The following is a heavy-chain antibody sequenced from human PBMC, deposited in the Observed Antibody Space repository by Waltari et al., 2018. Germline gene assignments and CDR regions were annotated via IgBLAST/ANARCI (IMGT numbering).Heavy chain of an antibody. CDR1: GSSLRNFW. Sequence: EVPVVESGGNLVQPGGSLRLSCAASGSSLRNFWMHWVRQAPGKGLFWGWHIKTVGGYTKHADAVKGRFTSTRDNPKNTVYLQMNSLRADDTALYYCFGVVRWSFDLWGRGTLVTVSS. CDR3: FGVVRWSFDL. J-gene: IGHJ2*01. D-gene: IGHD3-3*01. V-gene: IGHV3-74*01. CDR2: IKTVGGYT.